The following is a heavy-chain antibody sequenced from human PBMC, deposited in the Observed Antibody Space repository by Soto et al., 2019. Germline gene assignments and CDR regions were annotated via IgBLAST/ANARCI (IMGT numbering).Heavy chain of an antibody. CDR3: ARFEYCSGGSCYSDYYGMDV. J-gene: IGHJ6*02. CDR2: INSDGSST. Sequence: GGSLRLSCAASGFTFSSYWMHWVRQAPGKGLVWVSRINSDGSSTSYADSVKGRFTISRDNAKNTLYLQMNSLRAEDTAVYYCARFEYCSGGSCYSDYYGMDVWGQGTTVTVSS. D-gene: IGHD2-15*01. CDR1: GFTFSSYW. V-gene: IGHV3-74*01.